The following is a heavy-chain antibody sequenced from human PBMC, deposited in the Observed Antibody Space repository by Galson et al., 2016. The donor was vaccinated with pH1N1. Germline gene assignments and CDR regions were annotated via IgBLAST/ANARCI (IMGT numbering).Heavy chain of an antibody. Sequence: QSGAEVKKPGESLKISCQGSGYSFSSHWIGWVRQMPGKGLEWMGNIYPGDSDTKYSPSFQRKVTFSADKSSNTAYVQWNSLKTSDTAMYFCARRSAVAGVDYWGQGTLVTVSS. D-gene: IGHD6-19*01. CDR1: GYSFSSHW. J-gene: IGHJ4*02. CDR2: IYPGDSDT. CDR3: ARRSAVAGVDY. V-gene: IGHV5-51*01.